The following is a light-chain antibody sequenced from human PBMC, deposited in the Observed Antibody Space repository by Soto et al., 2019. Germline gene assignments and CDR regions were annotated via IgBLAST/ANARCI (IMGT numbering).Light chain of an antibody. J-gene: IGLJ2*01. CDR1: SGHIGNYNL. CDR2: EAT. Sequence: QSALTQPASVSGSPGQSITIPCTGTSGHIGNYNLISWYQHHPGKAPKVIIFEATKRPSDISGRFSASKSGNTASLTISGLLAEDEADYYCCSYAGRASVIFGGGTKLTVL. CDR3: CSYAGRASVI. V-gene: IGLV2-23*01.